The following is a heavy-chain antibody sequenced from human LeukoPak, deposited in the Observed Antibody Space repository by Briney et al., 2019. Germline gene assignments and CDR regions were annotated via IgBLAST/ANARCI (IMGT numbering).Heavy chain of an antibody. CDR2: ISGSGGST. CDR3: AKGGVRSGFDP. V-gene: IGHV3-23*01. J-gene: IGHJ5*02. CDR1: GFTFSSYA. D-gene: IGHD4-17*01. Sequence: GESLRLSCAASGFTFSSYAMSWVRQAPGKGLEWVSAISGSGGSTYYADFVKGRFTISRDNSKNTLYLQMNSLRAEDTAVYYCAKGGVRSGFDPWGQGTLVTVSS.